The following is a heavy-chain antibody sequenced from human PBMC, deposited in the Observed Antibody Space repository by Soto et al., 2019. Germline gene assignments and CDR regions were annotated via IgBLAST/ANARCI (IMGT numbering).Heavy chain of an antibody. Sequence: SETLSLTCTVSGGSISSGDYYWSWIRQPPGKGLEWIGYIYYSGSTYYNPSLKSRVTISVDTSKNQFSLKLSSVTAADTAVYYCARVVGGPVYFDWLPKYYFDYWGQGTLVTVSS. CDR3: ARVVGGPVYFDWLPKYYFDY. J-gene: IGHJ4*02. CDR2: IYYSGST. D-gene: IGHD3-9*01. V-gene: IGHV4-30-4*01. CDR1: GGSISSGDYY.